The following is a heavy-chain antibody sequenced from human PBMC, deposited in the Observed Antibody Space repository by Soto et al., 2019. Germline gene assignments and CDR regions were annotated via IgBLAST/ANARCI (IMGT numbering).Heavy chain of an antibody. D-gene: IGHD3-9*01. CDR3: ARAGYDILTGYYKGPGAFDI. Sequence: GGSLRLSYADSRFNFSSYSMNSVRQAPGKGLERVLYIISSSCTNYYAHSVKGRLTSSSDNAKTSMYQQMITLRDEDTAVYYCARAGYDILTGYYKGPGAFDIWGQGTMVTVSS. CDR2: IISSSCTN. V-gene: IGHV3-48*02. J-gene: IGHJ3*02. CDR1: RFNFSSYS.